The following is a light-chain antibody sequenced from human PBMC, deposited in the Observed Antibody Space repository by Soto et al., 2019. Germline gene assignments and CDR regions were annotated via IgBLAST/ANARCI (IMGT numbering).Light chain of an antibody. CDR3: CSHAGSNSYV. CDR1: SSDVGSYNL. J-gene: IGLJ1*01. V-gene: IGLV2-23*01. Sequence: QSALTQPSSLSVSPGQSITISFTGTSSDVGSYNLVSWFQQHPDKAPKLMIFEGSKRPSGVSNRFSGSKSANTASLTISGLQADDEADYYCCSHAGSNSYVFGTGTKVTVL. CDR2: EGS.